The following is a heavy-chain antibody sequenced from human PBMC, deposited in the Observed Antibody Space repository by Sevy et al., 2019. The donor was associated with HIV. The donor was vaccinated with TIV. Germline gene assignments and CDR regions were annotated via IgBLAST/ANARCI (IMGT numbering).Heavy chain of an antibody. CDR2: INTDGRTT. CDR1: GFTFSTYW. CDR3: ARDLPPSATTVAHFDY. Sequence: GGSLRLSCAASGFTFSTYWMHWVRQAPGKGLVWVSRINTDGRTTTYADSVKGRFTISRDNAKNTLYMEMNSLRAEDTAVYYCARDLPPSATTVAHFDYWGQGTLVTVSS. V-gene: IGHV3-74*01. D-gene: IGHD4-17*01. J-gene: IGHJ4*02.